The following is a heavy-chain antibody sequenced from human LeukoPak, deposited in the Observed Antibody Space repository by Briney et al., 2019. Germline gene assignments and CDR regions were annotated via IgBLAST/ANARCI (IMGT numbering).Heavy chain of an antibody. CDR1: GYSFTSYW. Sequence: PGESLKISCKGSGYSFTSYWIGWVRQMPGKGLEWMGIIYPGDSYTRFSPSFQGQVTISVDKSISTAYLQWSSLRASDTAMYYCARRIAAADNYFDYWGQGTLVTVSP. J-gene: IGHJ4*02. CDR2: IYPGDSYT. V-gene: IGHV5-51*01. D-gene: IGHD6-13*01. CDR3: ARRIAAADNYFDY.